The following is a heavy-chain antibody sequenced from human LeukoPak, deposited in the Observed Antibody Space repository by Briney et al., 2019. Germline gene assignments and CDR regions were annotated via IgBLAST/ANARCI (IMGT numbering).Heavy chain of an antibody. J-gene: IGHJ3*02. CDR3: AADAVAVTTSDAFDI. D-gene: IGHD4-17*01. V-gene: IGHV4-31*03. Sequence: SETLSLTCTVSGGSISSGGYYWSWIRQHPGKGLEWIGYIYYSGSTYYDPSLKSRVTISVDTSKNQFSLKLSSVTAADTAVYYCAADAVAVTTSDAFDIWGQGTMVTVSS. CDR2: IYYSGST. CDR1: GGSISSGGYY.